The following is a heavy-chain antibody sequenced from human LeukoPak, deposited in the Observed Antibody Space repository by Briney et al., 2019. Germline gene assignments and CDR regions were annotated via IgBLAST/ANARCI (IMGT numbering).Heavy chain of an antibody. CDR2: ISSTGGTT. Sequence: GGSLRLSCAASGFSFSSYGMSWVRQAPGKGLEWVSAISSTGGTTYYADSVKGRFIISRDDSKNTLYVEMNSLRLDDTAIYYCARGPPTSRSGAHFDYWGQGSLVTVSP. D-gene: IGHD5-12*01. CDR3: ARGPPTSRSGAHFDY. V-gene: IGHV3-23*01. J-gene: IGHJ4*02. CDR1: GFSFSSYG.